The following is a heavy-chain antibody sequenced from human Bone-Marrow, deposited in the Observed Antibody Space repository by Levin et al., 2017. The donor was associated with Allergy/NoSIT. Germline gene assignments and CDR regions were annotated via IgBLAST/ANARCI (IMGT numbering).Heavy chain of an antibody. D-gene: IGHD1-26*01. J-gene: IGHJ6*04. CDR3: ALVGGTAFPQNYYYGMDV. Sequence: NPGESLKISCQVSGDSLSELSMHWVRQAPGKGPEWVGGYDPEQRETIYAQNFQGRVTVTEDTTTDTAHMELSSLTSEDTAIYYCALVGGTAFPQNYYYGMDVWGEGTTVTVSA. CDR2: YDPEQRET. V-gene: IGHV1-24*01. CDR1: GDSLSELS.